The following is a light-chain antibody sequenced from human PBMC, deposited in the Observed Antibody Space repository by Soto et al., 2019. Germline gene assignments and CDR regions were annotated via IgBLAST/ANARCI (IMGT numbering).Light chain of an antibody. CDR1: QSVSSN. CDR3: QQYNNWPHLWT. CDR2: GAS. Sequence: EIAMTQSPATLSVSPGERATLSCRASQSVSSNLAWYQQKPVQAPRLLIYGASTRATGIPARFSGSGSGTEFTLTISSLQSEDCAVYSCQQYNNWPHLWTFGQGTKLEIK. J-gene: IGKJ2*02. V-gene: IGKV3-15*01.